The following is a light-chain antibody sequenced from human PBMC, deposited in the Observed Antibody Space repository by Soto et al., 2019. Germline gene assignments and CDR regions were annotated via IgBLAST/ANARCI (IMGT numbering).Light chain of an antibody. Sequence: SVLTQPPSVYGAPGQRVTISCTGSSSNIGAGYDVHWYQQLPGTAPKLLIYGNSNRPSGVPDRFSGSKSCTSASLAITGLQAEDEADYYCQSYDSCRSGSRVFGTGTKRTVL. CDR1: SSNIGAGYD. CDR3: QSYDSCRSGSRV. J-gene: IGLJ1*01. V-gene: IGLV1-40*01. CDR2: GNS.